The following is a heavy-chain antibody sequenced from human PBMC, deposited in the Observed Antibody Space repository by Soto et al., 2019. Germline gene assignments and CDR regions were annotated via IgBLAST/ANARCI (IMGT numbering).Heavy chain of an antibody. CDR3: ARVSWREKYGMDV. V-gene: IGHV3-11*01. Sequence: PGGSLRLSCAASGFTFSDSYMSWIRQAPGKGLEWISYITFSGNTVYYADSLKGRFTISRDNAKNSLYLQMNRLRAEDTAVYYCARVSWREKYGMDVWGQATTVTVSS. CDR1: GFTFSDSY. J-gene: IGHJ6*02. CDR2: ITFSGNTV.